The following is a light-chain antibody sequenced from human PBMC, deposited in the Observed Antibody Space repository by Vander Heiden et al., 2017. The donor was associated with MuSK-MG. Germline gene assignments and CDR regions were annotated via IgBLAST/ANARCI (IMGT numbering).Light chain of an antibody. J-gene: IGKJ1*01. CDR3: QQKYCNPSRT. Sequence: DIQMTQSPSSLSASVGDRVTITCRASQSISSYLNWYQQKPGKAPKLLIYAASSLQSGVPSRLSGSGYGRDFTLTISSRQPEDFAAYYCQQKYCNPSRTFGQGTKVEIK. V-gene: IGKV1-39*01. CDR1: QSISSY. CDR2: AAS.